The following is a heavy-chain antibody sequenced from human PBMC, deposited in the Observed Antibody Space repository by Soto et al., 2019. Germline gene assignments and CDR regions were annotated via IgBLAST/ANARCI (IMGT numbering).Heavy chain of an antibody. Sequence: GGSLRLSCAASGFTFSNYDMHWVRQAKGEGLEWVSGIGIAGDTHYPGSVKGRFIISRENSRNTLFLQMNSLRAEDTAVYYCAKDRAVYYDSSGDYYYYYGMDVWGQGTKVTVSS. CDR1: GFTFSNYD. D-gene: IGHD3-22*01. V-gene: IGHV3-13*01. J-gene: IGHJ6*02. CDR3: AKDRAVYYDSSGDYYYYYGMDV. CDR2: IGIAGDT.